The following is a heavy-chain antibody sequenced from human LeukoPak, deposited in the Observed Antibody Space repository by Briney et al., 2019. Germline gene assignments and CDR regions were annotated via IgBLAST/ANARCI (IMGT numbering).Heavy chain of an antibody. J-gene: IGHJ3*02. Sequence: SETLSLTCTVSGGSISSYYWSWIRQPPGKGLEWIGSIYHSGSTYYNPSLKSRVSISVDTSKNQFSLKLSSVTAADTAVYYCARRIGYCSSSSCYSAFDIWGQGTMVTVSS. CDR3: ARRIGYCSSSSCYSAFDI. V-gene: IGHV4-59*08. D-gene: IGHD2-2*01. CDR1: GGSISSYY. CDR2: IYHSGST.